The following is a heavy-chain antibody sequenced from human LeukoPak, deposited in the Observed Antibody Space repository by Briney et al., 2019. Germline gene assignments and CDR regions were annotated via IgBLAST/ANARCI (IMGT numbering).Heavy chain of an antibody. J-gene: IGHJ3*02. CDR2: ISYDGSNK. CDR1: GFTFSSYA. Sequence: GRSLRLSCAASGFTFSSYAMQWVRQAPGKGLEWVAVISYDGSNKYYADSVKGRFTTSRDNSNNTLYLQMNSLRAEDTAVYYCARAGLLWFGELFSAFDIWGQGTMVTVSS. D-gene: IGHD3-10*01. CDR3: ARAGLLWFGELFSAFDI. V-gene: IGHV3-30*04.